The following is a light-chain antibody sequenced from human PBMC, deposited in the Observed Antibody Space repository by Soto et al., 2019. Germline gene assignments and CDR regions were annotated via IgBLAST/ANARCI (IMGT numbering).Light chain of an antibody. V-gene: IGKV3-11*01. CDR1: QSVSSY. Sequence: EIVLTQSPATLSLSPGERATLSCRASQSVSSYLAWYQQKPGQAPRLLIYDASNGATGIPARFSGSGSGTDFTLTISSLEPEDFAVYYCQQRSNWPITFGQGKRLEIK. CDR2: DAS. CDR3: QQRSNWPIT. J-gene: IGKJ5*01.